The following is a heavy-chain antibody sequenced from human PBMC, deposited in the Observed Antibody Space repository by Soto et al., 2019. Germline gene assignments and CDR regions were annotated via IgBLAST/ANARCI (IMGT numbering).Heavy chain of an antibody. J-gene: IGHJ4*02. D-gene: IGHD4-17*01. CDR1: WDSVSSNRAA. CDR3: ALGNGAFEY. V-gene: IGHV6-1*01. Sequence: SHTRSLTCAISWDSVSSNRAAWNWIMQSPSRGLEWLGRTYYRSKRYNAYGGSAKTRIMINADTSKNQYSLQLNPVTPEATAVYSCALGNGAFEYWGEGTLVSVSS. CDR2: TYYRSKRYN.